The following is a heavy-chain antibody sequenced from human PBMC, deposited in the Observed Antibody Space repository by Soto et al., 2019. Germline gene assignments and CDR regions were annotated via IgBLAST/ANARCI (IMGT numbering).Heavy chain of an antibody. CDR2: IYYNVNT. CDR1: GDFIRSHY. V-gene: IGHV4-59*11. Sequence: PSETLSLTCTVSGDFIRSHYWTWIRQAPGKGLEWIGSIYYNVNTNYNPSLNSRVTISVDTSKNQFSLKLSSVTAADTAMYYCARLYCSGGSCSYYFDYWGQGTLVTVSS. CDR3: ARLYCSGGSCSYYFDY. D-gene: IGHD2-15*01. J-gene: IGHJ4*02.